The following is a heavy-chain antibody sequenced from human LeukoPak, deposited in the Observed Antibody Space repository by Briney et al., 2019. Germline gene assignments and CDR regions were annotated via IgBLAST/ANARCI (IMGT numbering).Heavy chain of an antibody. J-gene: IGHJ6*03. D-gene: IGHD4-17*01. CDR1: EFSVGSNY. Sequence: GGSLRLSCAASEFSVGSNYMTWVRQAPGKGLEWVSLIYSGGSTYYADSVKGSFTISRDNSKNTLYLQMNSLRAEDTAVYYCARGTVTTYYYYYMDVWGKGTTVTISS. CDR2: IYSGGST. CDR3: ARGTVTTYYYYYMDV. V-gene: IGHV3-66*01.